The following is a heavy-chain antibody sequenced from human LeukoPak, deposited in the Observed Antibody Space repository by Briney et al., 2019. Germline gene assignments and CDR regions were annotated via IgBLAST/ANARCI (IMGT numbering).Heavy chain of an antibody. J-gene: IGHJ5*02. Sequence: PSETLSLTCAVSGGSISSSNWWSWVRQPPGKGLEWIGEINHSGSTNYNPSLKSRVTISVDTSKNQFSLKLSSVTAADTAVYYCARRGAGRAKRPNWFDPWGQGTLVTVSS. D-gene: IGHD6-13*01. CDR2: INHSGST. V-gene: IGHV4-4*02. CDR1: GGSISSSNW. CDR3: ARRGAGRAKRPNWFDP.